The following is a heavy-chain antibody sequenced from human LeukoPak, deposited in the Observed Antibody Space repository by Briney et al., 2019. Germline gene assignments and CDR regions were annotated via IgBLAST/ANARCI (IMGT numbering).Heavy chain of an antibody. D-gene: IGHD5-18*01. CDR3: ARNLVDTAMVTYFDY. J-gene: IGHJ4*02. V-gene: IGHV3-48*04. Sequence: PGGSLRLSCAASGFTFSSYSMNWVRQAPGKGLEWVSYISSSSSTIYYADSVKGRFTISRDNAKNSLYLQMNSLRAEDTAVYYCARNLVDTAMVTYFDYWGQGTLVTVSS. CDR1: GFTFSSYS. CDR2: ISSSSSTI.